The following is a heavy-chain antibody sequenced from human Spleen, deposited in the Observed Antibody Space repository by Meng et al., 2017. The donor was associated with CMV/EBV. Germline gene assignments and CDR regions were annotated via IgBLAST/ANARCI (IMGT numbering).Heavy chain of an antibody. Sequence: GGSLRLSCTASGFTFGDYAMSWVRQAPGKGLEWVGFIRSKAYGGTTEYAASVKGRFTISRDDSKSIAYLQMNSLRAEDMAVYYCASSPVIAAAGTAVIAHGRRGYYYYYYGMDVWGQGTTVTVSS. CDR2: IRSKAYGGTT. J-gene: IGHJ6*02. CDR1: GFTFGDYA. D-gene: IGHD6-13*01. V-gene: IGHV3-49*04. CDR3: ASSPVIAAAGTAVIAHGRRGYYYYYYGMDV.